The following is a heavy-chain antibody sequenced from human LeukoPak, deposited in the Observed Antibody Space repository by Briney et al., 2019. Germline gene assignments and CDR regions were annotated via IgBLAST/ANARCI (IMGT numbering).Heavy chain of an antibody. CDR2: IHSSAGS. CDR3: ARVGSEAVAGTGKYYFDY. Sequence: PSETLSLTCTVSGGSISGFYWSWIRQSPEKGLEWIAYIHSSAGSNYNPSLKSRVTISVDTSKNQFSLKVTSVTAADTAMYYCARVGSEAVAGTGKYYFDYWGQGILVTVSS. J-gene: IGHJ4*02. V-gene: IGHV4-59*01. CDR1: GGSISGFY. D-gene: IGHD6-19*01.